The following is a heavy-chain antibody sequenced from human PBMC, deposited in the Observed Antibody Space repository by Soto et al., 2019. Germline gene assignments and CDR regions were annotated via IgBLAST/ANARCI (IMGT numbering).Heavy chain of an antibody. CDR2: ISAYNGNT. CDR1: GYTFTSYD. Sequence: GASVKVSCKASGYTFTSYDISWVRQAPGQGLEWMGWISAYNGNTNYAQKLQGRVTMTTDTSTSTADMELSSLRSEDTAVYYCARDYSRFPDIVVVVAATPDYWGQGTLVTVSS. V-gene: IGHV1-18*01. J-gene: IGHJ4*02. D-gene: IGHD2-15*01. CDR3: ARDYSRFPDIVVVVAATPDY.